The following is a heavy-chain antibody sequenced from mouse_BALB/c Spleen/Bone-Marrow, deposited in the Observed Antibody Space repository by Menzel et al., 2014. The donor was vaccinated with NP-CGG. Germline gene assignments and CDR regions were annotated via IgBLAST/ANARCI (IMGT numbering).Heavy chain of an antibody. D-gene: IGHD1-2*01. Sequence: EVKVVESGGGLVQPGGSRKLSCAASGFTFSSFGMHWVRQAPEKGLEWVAYISSGSSTIYYAGTVKGRFTISRDNPKNTLFLQMTSLRSEDTAMYYCARSLITTATYYFDYWGQGTTLTVSS. CDR3: ARSLITTATYYFDY. CDR2: ISSGSSTI. CDR1: GFTFSSFG. V-gene: IGHV5-17*02. J-gene: IGHJ2*01.